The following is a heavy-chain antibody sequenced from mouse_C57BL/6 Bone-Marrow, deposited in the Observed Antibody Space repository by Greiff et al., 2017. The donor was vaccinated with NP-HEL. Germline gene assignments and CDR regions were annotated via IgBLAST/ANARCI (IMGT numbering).Heavy chain of an antibody. CDR1: GYSFTGYY. CDR3: ARSFASGSLYAMDY. J-gene: IGHJ4*01. CDR2: INPSTGGT. Sequence: EVQLQQSGPELVKPGASVKISCKASGYSFTGYYMNWVKQSPEKSLEWIGVINPSTGGTTYNQKFKAKATLTVDKSSSTAYMKLKSLTSEDSAVYYCARSFASGSLYAMDYWGQGTSVTVSS. V-gene: IGHV1-42*01. D-gene: IGHD1-3*01.